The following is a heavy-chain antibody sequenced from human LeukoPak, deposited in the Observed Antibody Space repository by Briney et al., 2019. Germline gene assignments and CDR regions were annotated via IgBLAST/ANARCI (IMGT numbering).Heavy chain of an antibody. D-gene: IGHD5-12*01. CDR2: IYPSDSDT. CDR3: ARQRRGGYSLT. Sequence: GESLKISCKGSGYSFTSYWIGWVRQMPGKGLEWMGIIYPSDSDTTYSPSFQGQVTISADKSISTAYLQWSRSKASDTAMYYCARQRRGGYSLTWGQGTLVTVSS. J-gene: IGHJ5*02. V-gene: IGHV5-51*01. CDR1: GYSFTSYW.